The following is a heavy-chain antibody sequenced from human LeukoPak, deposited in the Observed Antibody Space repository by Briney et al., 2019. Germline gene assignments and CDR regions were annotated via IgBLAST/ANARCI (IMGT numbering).Heavy chain of an antibody. CDR3: AKERIAVAHFDY. Sequence: GGSLRLSCAASGFTFSGYGMHWVRQAPGKGLGWVALISYDGSNKYYADSVKGRFTISRDNSKNTLYLQMSSLRAEDTAVYYCAKERIAVAHFDYWGQGTLVTVSS. CDR2: ISYDGSNK. D-gene: IGHD6-19*01. V-gene: IGHV3-30*18. J-gene: IGHJ4*02. CDR1: GFTFSGYG.